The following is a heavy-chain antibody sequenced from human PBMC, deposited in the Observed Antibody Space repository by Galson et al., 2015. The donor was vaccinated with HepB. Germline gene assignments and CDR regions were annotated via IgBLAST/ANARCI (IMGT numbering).Heavy chain of an antibody. CDR3: ARGQRIWSGQNWFDP. J-gene: IGHJ5*02. CDR2: IWYDGSNK. CDR1: GFTFSSYG. Sequence: SLRLSCAASGFTFSSYGMHWVRQAPGKGLEWVAVIWYDGSNKYYADSVKGRFTISRDNSKNTLYLQMNSLRAEDTAVYYCARGQRIWSGQNWFDPWGQGTLVTVSS. V-gene: IGHV3-33*01. D-gene: IGHD3-3*01.